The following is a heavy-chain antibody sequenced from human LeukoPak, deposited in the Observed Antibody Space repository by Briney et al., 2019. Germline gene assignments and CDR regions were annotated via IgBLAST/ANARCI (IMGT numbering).Heavy chain of an antibody. V-gene: IGHV3-66*01. J-gene: IGHJ4*02. CDR2: IYSGGST. CDR3: ARRIAYCGGDCWYYFEY. Sequence: GGSLRLSCAASGFTVSSNYMSWVRQAPGKGLEWVSVIYSGGSTYYADSVKGRFTISRDNSKNTLYLQMNSLRAEDTAVYYCARRIAYCGGDCWYYFEYWGQGTLVTVSS. D-gene: IGHD2-21*02. CDR1: GFTVSSNY.